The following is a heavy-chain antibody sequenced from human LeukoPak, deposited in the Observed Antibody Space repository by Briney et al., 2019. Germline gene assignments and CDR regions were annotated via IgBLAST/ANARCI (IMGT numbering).Heavy chain of an antibody. CDR2: IRSKAYGGTT. J-gene: IGHJ4*02. Sequence: GGSLRLSCTVSGFTFGDYAMSWFRQAPGKGLEWVGFIRSKAYGGTTEYAASVKGRFTISRDDSKSIAYLQMNSLKTEDTAVYYCTREGNSVGFDYWGQGTLVTVSS. D-gene: IGHD4-23*01. V-gene: IGHV3-49*03. CDR1: GFTFGDYA. CDR3: TREGNSVGFDY.